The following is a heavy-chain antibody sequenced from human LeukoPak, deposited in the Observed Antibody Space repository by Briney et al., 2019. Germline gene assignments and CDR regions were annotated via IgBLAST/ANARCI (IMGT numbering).Heavy chain of an antibody. V-gene: IGHV4-59*12. CDR1: GGSISSYY. D-gene: IGHD1-26*01. CDR3: ARDAGSYVSYMDV. CDR2: MYYSGTT. Sequence: SSETLSLTCTVSGGSISSYYWSWIRQPPGKGLEWIGYMYYSGTTNYNPSLKSRVTISLDTSKNQFSLKLSSVTAADTAIYYCARDAGSYVSYMDVWGKGTAVTVSS. J-gene: IGHJ6*03.